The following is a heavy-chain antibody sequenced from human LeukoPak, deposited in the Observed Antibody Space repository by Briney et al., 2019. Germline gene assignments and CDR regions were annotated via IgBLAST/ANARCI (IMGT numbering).Heavy chain of an antibody. Sequence: GSLRLSCTVSGLTVSSNSMSWVRQAPGKGLEWVSFIHSDNTHYSDSVKGRFTISRDNSKNTLYLQMNSLRAEDTAVYYCAKKGGGVTMVRGVIITENYFDYWGQGTLVTVSS. J-gene: IGHJ4*02. D-gene: IGHD3-10*01. CDR3: AKKGGGVTMVRGVIITENYFDY. V-gene: IGHV3-53*01. CDR2: IHSDNT. CDR1: GLTVSSNS.